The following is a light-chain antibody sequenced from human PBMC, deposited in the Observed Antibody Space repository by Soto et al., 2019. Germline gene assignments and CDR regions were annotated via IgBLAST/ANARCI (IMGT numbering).Light chain of an antibody. CDR3: QSYDSSLSGFF. J-gene: IGLJ1*01. V-gene: IGLV1-40*01. CDR1: SSNIGAGFD. Sequence: QSALTQPPSVSGAAGQRVTISCTGASSNIGAGFDVHWYQLLPGTAPKLLISANNNRPSGVPDRFSGSKSGTSASLAITGLQAEDEADYYCQSYDSSLSGFFFGTGTKLTVL. CDR2: ANN.